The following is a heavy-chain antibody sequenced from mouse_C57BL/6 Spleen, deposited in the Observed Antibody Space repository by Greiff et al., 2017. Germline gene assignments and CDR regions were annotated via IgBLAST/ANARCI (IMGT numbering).Heavy chain of an antibody. CDR2: INPSNGGT. CDR1: GYTFTSYW. D-gene: IGHD1-1*01. J-gene: IGHJ3*01. V-gene: IGHV1-53*01. CDR3: AREDYGSSWFAY. Sequence: VQLQQPGPELVKPGASVKLSCKASGYTFTSYWMHWVKQRPGQGLEWIGNINPSNGGTNYNEKFKSKATLTVDKSSSTAYMQLSSLTSEDSAVYYCAREDYGSSWFAYWGQGTLVTVSA.